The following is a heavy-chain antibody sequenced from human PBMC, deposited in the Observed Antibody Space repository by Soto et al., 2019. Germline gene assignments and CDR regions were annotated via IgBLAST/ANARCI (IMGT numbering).Heavy chain of an antibody. CDR3: ARADHHDAFDI. Sequence: SETLSLTCTVSGGSVSSGSYYWSWIRQPPGKGLEWITYIYYSGSTNSNPSLKSRVTISVDTSKNQFSLKLSSVTAADTAVYYCARADHHDAFDIWGQGTMVTVSS. J-gene: IGHJ3*02. CDR1: GGSVSSGSYY. CDR2: IYYSGST. V-gene: IGHV4-61*01.